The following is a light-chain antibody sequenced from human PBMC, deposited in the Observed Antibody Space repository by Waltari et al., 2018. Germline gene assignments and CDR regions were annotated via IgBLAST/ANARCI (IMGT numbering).Light chain of an antibody. CDR3: MQALESPRT. Sequence: IVMTQSPLSLPVTPGEPASIPCRSSQSLLHSNGYNYLDWYLQRPGQSPQLLIYLGSNRASGVPDRFSGIGSGTDFTLKISRVEAEDVGVYYCMQALESPRTFGQGTKVEIK. V-gene: IGKV2-28*01. CDR2: LGS. CDR1: QSLLHSNGYNY. J-gene: IGKJ1*01.